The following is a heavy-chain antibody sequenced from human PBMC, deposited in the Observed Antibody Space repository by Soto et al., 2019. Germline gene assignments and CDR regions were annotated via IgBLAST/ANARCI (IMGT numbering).Heavy chain of an antibody. D-gene: IGHD3-16*01. CDR3: ANHGLGAFEI. CDR2: ISYDGSNK. Sequence: GGSLRLSCAASGFTFSSYGMHWVRQAPGKGLEWVAVISYDGSNKYYADSVKGRFTISRDNSKNTLYLQMNSLRAEDTAVYYCANHGLGAFEIRGQGTMVTVSS. J-gene: IGHJ3*02. V-gene: IGHV3-30*18. CDR1: GFTFSSYG.